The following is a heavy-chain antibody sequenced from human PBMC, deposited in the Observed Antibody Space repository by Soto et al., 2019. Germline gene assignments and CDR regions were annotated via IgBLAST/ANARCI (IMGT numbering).Heavy chain of an antibody. V-gene: IGHV3-48*03. J-gene: IGHJ4*02. D-gene: IGHD2-2*01. CDR2: ISSSGSTI. Sequence: PGGSLRLSCAASGFTFSSYEMNWVRQAPGKGLEWVSYISSSGSTIYYADSVKGRFTISRDNAKNSLYLQMNSLRAEDTAVYYCARDLLAAYSSTGLDYWGQGTLVTVSS. CDR3: ARDLLAAYSSTGLDY. CDR1: GFTFSSYE.